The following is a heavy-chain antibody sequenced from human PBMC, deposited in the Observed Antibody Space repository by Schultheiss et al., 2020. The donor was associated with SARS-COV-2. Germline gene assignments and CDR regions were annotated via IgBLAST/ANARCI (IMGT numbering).Heavy chain of an antibody. CDR3: AKGATGFDY. J-gene: IGHJ4*02. V-gene: IGHV4-39*01. D-gene: IGHD5-12*01. CDR1: GGSISSSRYY. Sequence: SQTLSLSCTVSGGSISSSRYYWGWIRQPPGKGLEWIGSIYYSGSTYYNPSLKSRVTISVDTSKNQFSLKLSSVTAADTAVYYCAKGATGFDYWGQGTLVTVSS. CDR2: IYYSGST.